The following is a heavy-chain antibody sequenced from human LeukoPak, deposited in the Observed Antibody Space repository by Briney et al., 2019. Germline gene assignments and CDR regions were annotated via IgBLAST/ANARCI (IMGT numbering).Heavy chain of an antibody. CDR3: AKTAGYSSSWYAH. CDR2: TSGDGVYT. CDR1: GFTFSSYA. Sequence: GGSLRLSCAASGFTFSSYAMSWVRQGPGKGLEWVSGTSGDGVYTYYADSVKGRFTISRDNSKNTLYLQMNSLRAEDKAVYYCAKTAGYSSSWYAHWGQGTLVTVSS. V-gene: IGHV3-23*01. D-gene: IGHD6-13*01. J-gene: IGHJ5*02.